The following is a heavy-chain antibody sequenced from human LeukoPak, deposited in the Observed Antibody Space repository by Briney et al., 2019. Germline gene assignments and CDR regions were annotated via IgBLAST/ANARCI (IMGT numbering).Heavy chain of an antibody. CDR3: ARHENYYDSSGYYPPYYFDY. D-gene: IGHD3-22*01. Sequence: SETLSLTCAVSGGSISSSSYYWGWIRQPPGKGLEWIGSIYYSGSTYYNPSLKSRVTISVDTSKNQFSLKLSSVTAADTAVYYCARHENYYDSSGYYPPYYFDYWGQGTLVTVSS. J-gene: IGHJ4*02. V-gene: IGHV4-39*01. CDR1: GGSISSSSYY. CDR2: IYYSGST.